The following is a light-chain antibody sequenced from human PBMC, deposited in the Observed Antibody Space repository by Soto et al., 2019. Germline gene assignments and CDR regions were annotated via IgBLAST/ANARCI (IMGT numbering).Light chain of an antibody. CDR3: QSYDTGLTGHVL. Sequence: HSVLTQPPSVSGAPGQRVTISCSGNRSNIGAGFDVHWYQQLPGAAPKLLIYASTNRPSGVPDRFSGSKSDTSASLAITGLQIDDEADYYCQSYDTGLTGHVLFGGGTKVTVL. J-gene: IGLJ2*01. V-gene: IGLV1-40*01. CDR2: AST. CDR1: RSNIGAGFD.